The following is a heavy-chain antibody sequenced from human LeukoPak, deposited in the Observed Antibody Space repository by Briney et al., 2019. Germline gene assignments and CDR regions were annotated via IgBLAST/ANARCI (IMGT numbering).Heavy chain of an antibody. D-gene: IGHD2-15*01. CDR2: IHYSGVT. V-gene: IGHV4-39*01. J-gene: IGHJ4*02. Sequence: SETLSLTCTVSGGSISSSSFFWSWIRQPPGQGLEWIAAIHYSGVTHYNPSLKSRVTISADTSRNQFSLKLNSVTATDTAVYYCARLGHCSGGGSRHHDYWGQGTLVTVSS. CDR3: ARLGHCSGGGSRHHDY. CDR1: GGSISSSSFF.